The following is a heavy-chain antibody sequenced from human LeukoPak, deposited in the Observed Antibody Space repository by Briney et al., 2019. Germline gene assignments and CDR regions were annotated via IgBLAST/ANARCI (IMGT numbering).Heavy chain of an antibody. CDR1: GFIFSYYP. CDR2: ISSSSSYI. CDR3: ARAHKAYSSSWYPIDY. D-gene: IGHD6-13*01. Sequence: GGSLRLSCAASGFIFSYYPMHWVRQAPGKGLEWVSSISSSSSYIYYADSVKGRFTISRDNAKNSLYLQMNSLRAEDTAVYYCARAHKAYSSSWYPIDYWGQGTLVTVSS. J-gene: IGHJ4*02. V-gene: IGHV3-21*01.